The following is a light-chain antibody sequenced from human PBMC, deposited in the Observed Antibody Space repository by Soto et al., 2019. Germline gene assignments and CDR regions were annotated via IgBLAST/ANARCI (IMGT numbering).Light chain of an antibody. J-gene: IGKJ2*01. V-gene: IGKV3-15*01. Sequence: EIVMTQSPATLSVSPGERATLSCRASQSVSSKLAWYQQKPGQAPRLLIYGASTRATGIPARFSGSGSGTEFTRTNSSLQSEDFAVYYCQQYNNWPYTFGQGTKLEIK. CDR2: GAS. CDR1: QSVSSK. CDR3: QQYNNWPYT.